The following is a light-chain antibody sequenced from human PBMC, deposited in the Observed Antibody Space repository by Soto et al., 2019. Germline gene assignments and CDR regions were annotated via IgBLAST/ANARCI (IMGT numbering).Light chain of an antibody. J-gene: IGKJ1*01. V-gene: IGKV3-20*01. Sequence: EIVLTQSPGTLSLSPGERATLSCRASKSVSSSYLAWYQQKPGQAPRLLIYGASSRATGIPDRFSGSGSGTDFALTISRLEPEDFAVYYCQQYGSSRTFGQGTNVEIK. CDR1: KSVSSSY. CDR3: QQYGSSRT. CDR2: GAS.